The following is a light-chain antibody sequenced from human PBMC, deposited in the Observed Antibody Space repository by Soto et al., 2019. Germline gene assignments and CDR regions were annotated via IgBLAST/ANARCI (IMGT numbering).Light chain of an antibody. CDR3: QQYHNLWT. J-gene: IGKJ1*01. V-gene: IGKV3-15*01. CDR2: RAS. Sequence: EIVLTQSPGTLSLSPGERATLSCTASHYVYSNVAWFQQRPGQAPRLLIYRASTRATGTPARFSGSGPGTEFTLTITSLQSEDFALYYCQQYHNLWTFGQGTKVDI. CDR1: HYVYSN.